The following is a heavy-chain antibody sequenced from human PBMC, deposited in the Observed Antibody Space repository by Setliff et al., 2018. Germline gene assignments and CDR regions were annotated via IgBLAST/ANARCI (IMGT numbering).Heavy chain of an antibody. Sequence: PGGSLRLSCAASGFTFSTYGMHWVRQPPGKGLEWVTFIKYVGSYIDYTDSVKGRLTLSRDNSKNTLYLQMNSLKTEDTAVYYCVTDTPFSDSWTGEDYWGQGTLVTVSS. CDR2: IKYVGSYI. V-gene: IGHV3-30*02. CDR3: VTDTPFSDSWTGEDY. CDR1: GFTFSTYG. J-gene: IGHJ4*02. D-gene: IGHD2-8*02.